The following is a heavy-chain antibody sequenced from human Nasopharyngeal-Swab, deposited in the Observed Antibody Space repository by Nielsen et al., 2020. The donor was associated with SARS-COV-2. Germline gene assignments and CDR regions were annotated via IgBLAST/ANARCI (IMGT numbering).Heavy chain of an antibody. CDR3: AYRARGGYYMDV. J-gene: IGHJ6*03. V-gene: IGHV3-15*07. CDR1: GFTFSNAW. CDR2: IKSNTDGGTT. Sequence: GGSLRLSCAASGFTFSNAWMNWVRQAPGKGLEWVGRIKSNTDGGTTDYAAPVKGRFTISRDDSKDMVFLQMNSLKTEDTAVYYCAYRARGGYYMDVWGKGTTVTVSS. D-gene: IGHD3-10*01.